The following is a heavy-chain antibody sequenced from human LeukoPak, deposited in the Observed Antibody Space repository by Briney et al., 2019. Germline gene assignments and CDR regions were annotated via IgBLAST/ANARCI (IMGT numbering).Heavy chain of an antibody. CDR1: GGSISSYY. Sequence: SETLSLTCTVSGGSISSYYWSWIRQPPGKGPEWLGYIYYGGSTNYNPSLKSRVAISVDTSKNQFSLKLSSVTAADTAVYYCYRDTGLMGVFYYGMDVWGQGTTVTVSS. J-gene: IGHJ6*02. CDR2: IYYGGST. D-gene: IGHD5/OR15-5a*01. CDR3: YRDTGLMGVFYYGMDV. V-gene: IGHV4-59*08.